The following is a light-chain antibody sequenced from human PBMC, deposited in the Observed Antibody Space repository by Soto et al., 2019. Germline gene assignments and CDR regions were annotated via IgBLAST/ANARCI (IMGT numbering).Light chain of an antibody. V-gene: IGKV1-17*03. Sequence: DIQMTQSPSAMSASVGDRVTITCRASQGISNYLAWFQQKPGKVPKRLIYAASSLQSGVPSRFXGXXXXXXFTLTISSLQPEDFATYYCLQHNSYSYTFGQGTKLEIK. CDR3: LQHNSYSYT. J-gene: IGKJ2*01. CDR1: QGISNY. CDR2: AAS.